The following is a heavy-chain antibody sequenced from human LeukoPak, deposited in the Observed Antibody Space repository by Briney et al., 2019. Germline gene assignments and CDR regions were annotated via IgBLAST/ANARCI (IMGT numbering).Heavy chain of an antibody. CDR2: ISYDGSNK. CDR3: AKEVDTAIFLIDY. CDR1: GFTLSSYG. D-gene: IGHD5-18*01. Sequence: GRSLRLSCAASGFTLSSYGMHWVRQAPGKGLERVALISYDGSNKYYADSVKGRFTISRDNAKNTLYLQMNSLTTEDTAVYYCAKEVDTAIFLIDYWGQGTLVTVSS. V-gene: IGHV3-30*18. J-gene: IGHJ4*02.